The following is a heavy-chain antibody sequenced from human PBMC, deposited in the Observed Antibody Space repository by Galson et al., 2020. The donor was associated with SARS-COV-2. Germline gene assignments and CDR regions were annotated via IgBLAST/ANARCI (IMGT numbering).Heavy chain of an antibody. J-gene: IGHJ3*02. CDR3: ARDREVVPAAPDAFDI. D-gene: IGHD2-2*01. CDR2: INPNSGGT. V-gene: IGHV1-2*02. Sequence: ASVKVSCKASGYTFTGYYMLWVRQAPGQGLEWMGWINPNSGGTNYAQKFQGRVTMTRDTSISTAYMELSRLRSDDTAVYYCARDREVVPAAPDAFDIWGQGTMVTVSS. CDR1: GYTFTGYY.